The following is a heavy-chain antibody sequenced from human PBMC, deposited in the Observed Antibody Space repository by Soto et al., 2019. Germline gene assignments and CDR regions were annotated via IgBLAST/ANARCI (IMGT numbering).Heavy chain of an antibody. CDR3: AKSPNFYCSSYHCYKYYFDY. V-gene: IGHV3-30*18. CDR2: ISYDGSDK. J-gene: IGHJ4*02. D-gene: IGHD2-2*01. Sequence: QEQLVESGGGVVLPGRSLRLSCAASGFTFNTFGMHWVRQAPGKGLEWVAVISYDGSDKYYSDSVRVRFTISRDNSMNTLYLQMNSLRTEDTAVYYCAKSPNFYCSSYHCYKYYFDYWGQGTLVTVSS. CDR1: GFTFNTFG.